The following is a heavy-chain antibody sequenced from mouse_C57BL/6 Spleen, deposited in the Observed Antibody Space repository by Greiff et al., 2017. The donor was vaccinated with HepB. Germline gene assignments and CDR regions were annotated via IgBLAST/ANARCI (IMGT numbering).Heavy chain of an antibody. J-gene: IGHJ1*03. V-gene: IGHV1-50*01. CDR2: SDPSDSYT. D-gene: IGHD2-3*01. Sequence: VQLQQSGAELVKPGASVKLSCKASGYTFTSYWMQWVKQRPGQGLEGIGESDPSDSYTNYNQKFKGKATLTVDKTSSTAYMQLSSLTSEDSAVYYCARSMGWLRYFDVWGTATTVTVSS. CDR3: ARSMGWLRYFDV. CDR1: GYTFTSYW.